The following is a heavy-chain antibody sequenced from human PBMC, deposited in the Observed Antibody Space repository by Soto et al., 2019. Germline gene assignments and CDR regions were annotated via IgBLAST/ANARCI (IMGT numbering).Heavy chain of an antibody. Sequence: SVKVSCKDSGGLFSSFAISWLRESPGQGLEWMGGIIPVFGTTNYAQKFQGRVTITADESTNTAYMELSSLTSDDTAMYYCARGGGPYVWFNEFWGQGTQVTVSS. J-gene: IGHJ4*02. V-gene: IGHV1-69*13. D-gene: IGHD3-16*01. CDR3: ARGGGPYVWFNEF. CDR1: GGLFSSFA. CDR2: IIPVFGTT.